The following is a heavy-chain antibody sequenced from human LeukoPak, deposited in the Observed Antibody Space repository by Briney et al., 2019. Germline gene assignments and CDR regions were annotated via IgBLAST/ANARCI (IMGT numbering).Heavy chain of an antibody. Sequence: GGSLRLSCAASGFTVSSNYISWVRQAPGVGLEWVSVIFSGGTTYYADSVKGRFTISRDNSKNTLYLQVNSLRAEDTAVYYCGYFDPPTGYWGQGTLVTVSS. D-gene: IGHD3-9*01. V-gene: IGHV3-66*01. J-gene: IGHJ1*01. CDR3: GYFDPPTGY. CDR2: IFSGGTT. CDR1: GFTVSSNY.